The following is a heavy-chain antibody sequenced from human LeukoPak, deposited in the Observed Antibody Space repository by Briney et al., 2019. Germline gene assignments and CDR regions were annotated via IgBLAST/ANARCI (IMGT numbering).Heavy chain of an antibody. CDR1: GGSFSGYY. CDR3: ARGPYYYDSSGYYLDY. D-gene: IGHD3-22*01. V-gene: IGHV4-34*01. CDR2: INHSGST. J-gene: IGHJ4*02. Sequence: SETLSLTCAVYGGSFSGYYWSWIRQPPGKGLEWIGEINHSGSTNYNPSLKSRVTISVNTSKNQFSLKLSSVTAADTAVYYCARGPYYYDSSGYYLDYWGQGTLVAVSS.